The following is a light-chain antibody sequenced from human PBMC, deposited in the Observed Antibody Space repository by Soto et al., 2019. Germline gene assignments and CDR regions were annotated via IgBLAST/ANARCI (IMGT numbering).Light chain of an antibody. Sequence: VLTQSPATLSLSPGARATLSCRASQSVSSYLAWYQQKPGQAPRLLIYDASDRATGIPGRFSGSGSGTDFTLTISSLEPEDFAVYYCQQHSNWPPITFGQGTRLEIK. CDR1: QSVSSY. V-gene: IGKV3-11*01. CDR2: DAS. CDR3: QQHSNWPPIT. J-gene: IGKJ5*01.